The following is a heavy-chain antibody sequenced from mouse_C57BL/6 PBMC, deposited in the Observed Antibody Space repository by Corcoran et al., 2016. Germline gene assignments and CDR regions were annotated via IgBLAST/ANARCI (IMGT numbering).Heavy chain of an antibody. Sequence: QIQLVQSGPELKKPGETVKISCKASGYTFTTYGMSWVKQAPGKGLKWMGWINTYSGVPTYADDFKGRFAFSLETSASTAYLQINNLKNEDTATYFCARRGPYRYAMDYWGQGTSVTVSS. CDR3: ARRGPYRYAMDY. D-gene: IGHD3-3*01. J-gene: IGHJ4*01. CDR1: GYTFTTYG. V-gene: IGHV9-3*01. CDR2: INTYSGVP.